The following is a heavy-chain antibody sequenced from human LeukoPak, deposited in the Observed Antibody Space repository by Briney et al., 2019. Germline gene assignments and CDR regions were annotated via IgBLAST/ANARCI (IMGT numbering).Heavy chain of an antibody. D-gene: IGHD3-10*01. CDR1: GYTFTSYD. CDR2: MNPNSGNT. Sequence: ASVKVSCKASGYTFTSYDINWVRQATGHGLEWMGWMNPNSGNTSYAQKFQSRVTTTRDASIRTAYIGLSSLRSEDTAVYYCARGLLLPYMDGWGKGTTVTVSS. J-gene: IGHJ6*03. CDR3: ARGLLLPYMDG. V-gene: IGHV1-8*01.